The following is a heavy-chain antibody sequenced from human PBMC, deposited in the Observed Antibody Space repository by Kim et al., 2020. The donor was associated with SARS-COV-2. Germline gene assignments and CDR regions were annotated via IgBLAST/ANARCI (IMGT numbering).Heavy chain of an antibody. CDR1: GGSFSGYY. CDR3: ARVVSGITMIVVVNPYYYYGMDV. V-gene: IGHV4-34*01. CDR2: INHSGST. Sequence: ETLSLTCAVYGGSFSGYYWSWIRQPPGKGLEWIGEINHSGSTNYNPSLKSRVTISVDTSKNQFSLKLSSVTAADTAVYYCARVVSGITMIVVVNPYYYYGMDVWGQGTTVTVSS. D-gene: IGHD3-22*01. J-gene: IGHJ6*02.